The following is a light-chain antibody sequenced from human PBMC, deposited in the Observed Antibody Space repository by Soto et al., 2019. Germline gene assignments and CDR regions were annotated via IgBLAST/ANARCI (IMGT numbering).Light chain of an antibody. CDR1: SSNIGSNY. V-gene: IGLV1-47*01. J-gene: IGLJ2*01. CDR2: RNN. CDR3: AAWDDSLSGVV. Sequence: QSVLTQPPSASGTPGQRVTISCSGSSSNIGSNYVYWYQQLPVTAPKLLIYRNNQRPSGVPDRFSGSKSGTSASLAISGLRSADEADYYCAAWDDSLSGVVFGGGTKLTVL.